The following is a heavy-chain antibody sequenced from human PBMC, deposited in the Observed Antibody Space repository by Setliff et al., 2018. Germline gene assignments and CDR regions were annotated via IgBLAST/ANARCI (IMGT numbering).Heavy chain of an antibody. D-gene: IGHD3-16*01. J-gene: IGHJ4*02. CDR2: IWADPNSNTK. CDR3: ARDRGGGLYDY. CDR1: GFTFNTHA. Sequence: PGGSLRLSCAASGFTFNTHAMHWVRQAPGKGLEWVAMIWADPNSNTKYYADSVKGRFSVSRDNSRNTVFLQMTGLRAEDTAMYFCARDRGGGLYDYWGRGTLVT. V-gene: IGHV3-33*01.